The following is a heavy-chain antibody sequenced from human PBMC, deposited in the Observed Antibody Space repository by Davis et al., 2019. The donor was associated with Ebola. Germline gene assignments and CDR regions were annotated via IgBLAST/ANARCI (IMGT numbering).Heavy chain of an antibody. V-gene: IGHV3-9*02. D-gene: IGHD6-6*01. J-gene: IGHJ6*02. CDR3: AKEITARFGFYYYGMDV. CDR1: CSSSYDYP. CDR2: ISWNSGSI. Sequence: SLNFSYASSCSSSYDYPLHWVRQAPGKRVWWVSGISWNSGSIGYADSVKGRFTISRGNAKNSLYLQMNSLRAEDTALYYCAKEITARFGFYYYGMDVWGQGTTVTVSS.